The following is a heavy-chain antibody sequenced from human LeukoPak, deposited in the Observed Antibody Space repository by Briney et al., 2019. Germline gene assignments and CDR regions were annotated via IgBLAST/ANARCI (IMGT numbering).Heavy chain of an antibody. V-gene: IGHV1-69*02. CDR1: GGTFASNT. J-gene: IGHJ4*02. D-gene: IGHD5-12*01. CDR2: IIPILGIA. Sequence: SVKVSCKASGGTFASNTNSWVRQAHGPGIEWMGRIIPILGIANYEHTFHGRVTITADKPTSTAYMELSRLRSEVTAVYYCARVDPFPGNHWGQGTLVTVSS. CDR3: ARVDPFPGNH.